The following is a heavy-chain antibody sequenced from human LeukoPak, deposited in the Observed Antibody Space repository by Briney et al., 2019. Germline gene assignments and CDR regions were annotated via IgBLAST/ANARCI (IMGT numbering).Heavy chain of an antibody. CDR1: GYTFTNYW. D-gene: IGHD3-9*01. Sequence: GESLTISCKGSGYTFTNYWIGWVRQMPGKGLEWMGIIYPGDSDTRYSPSFQGQVTTSADKSISTAYLQWSSLKASDTAMYYCARSYYDILTGAWFDPWGQGTLVTVSS. CDR3: ARSYYDILTGAWFDP. V-gene: IGHV5-51*01. J-gene: IGHJ5*02. CDR2: IYPGDSDT.